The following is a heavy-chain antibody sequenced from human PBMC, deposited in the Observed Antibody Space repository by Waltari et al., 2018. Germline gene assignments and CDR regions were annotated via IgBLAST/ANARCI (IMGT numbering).Heavy chain of an antibody. CDR3: ARQNIHSYGYGYFDF. CDR1: GYSFAKYW. J-gene: IGHJ4*02. V-gene: IGHV5-51*01. CDR2: IYPGDSTT. Sequence: EVQLEQSGAEVKKPGESLKISCNGSGYSFAKYWIGWVRQMPGKGLERMGVIYPGDSTTKYSLSFQGQVTISADTSISTAYLQWSSLKASDTAIYFCARQNIHSYGYGYFDFWGQGTLVTVSS. D-gene: IGHD5-18*01.